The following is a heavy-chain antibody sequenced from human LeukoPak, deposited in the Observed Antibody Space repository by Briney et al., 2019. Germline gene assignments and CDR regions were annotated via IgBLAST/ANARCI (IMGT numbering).Heavy chain of an antibody. D-gene: IGHD3-22*01. V-gene: IGHV4-34*01. CDR1: GGSFSGYY. CDR3: ARKKGLHGYYDSSGYYTLAHDAFDI. CDR2: INHSGST. J-gene: IGHJ3*02. Sequence: TPSETLSLTWAVYGGSFSGYYWSWIRQPPGKGLEWIGEINHSGSTNYNPSLKSRVTISVDTSKNQFSLKLSSVTAADTAVYYCARKKGLHGYYDSSGYYTLAHDAFDIWGQGTMVTVSS.